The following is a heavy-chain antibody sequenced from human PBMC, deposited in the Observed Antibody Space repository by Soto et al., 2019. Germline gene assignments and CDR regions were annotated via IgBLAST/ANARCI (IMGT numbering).Heavy chain of an antibody. CDR1: GFTFSSYA. CDR3: AKDGEYSGYDSVAFDI. V-gene: IGHV3-23*01. CDR2: ISGSGGST. D-gene: IGHD5-12*01. Sequence: GGSLRLSCAASGFTFSSYAMSWVRQAPGKGLEWVSAISGSGGSTYYADSVKGRFTISRDNSKNTLYLQMNSLRAEDTAVYYWAKDGEYSGYDSVAFDIWGQGTMVTVSS. J-gene: IGHJ3*02.